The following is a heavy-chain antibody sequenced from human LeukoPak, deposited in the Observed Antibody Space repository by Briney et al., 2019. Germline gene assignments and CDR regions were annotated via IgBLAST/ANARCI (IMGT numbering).Heavy chain of an antibody. CDR3: AGPLSYTSGWFGPWGY. CDR1: GASITDTDYF. CDR2: IHFSGST. Sequence: SETLSLTCNVFGASITDTDYFWAWIRQPPGKGLQWIGSIHFSGSTTYYKASLESRVTIAVDTSKNQFSLTLTSVTAADTAVYYCAGPLSYTSGWFGPWGYWGQGTLVAVSS. J-gene: IGHJ4*02. D-gene: IGHD3-10*01. V-gene: IGHV4-39*01.